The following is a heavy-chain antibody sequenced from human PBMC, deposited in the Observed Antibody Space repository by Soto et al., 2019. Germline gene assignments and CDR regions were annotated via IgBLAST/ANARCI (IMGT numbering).Heavy chain of an antibody. V-gene: IGHV3-20*01. CDR2: INWNGGST. D-gene: IGHD4-17*01. J-gene: IGHJ6*03. CDR1: GFTFDDYG. CDR3: ARRVTTPNYYYYMDV. Sequence: GGSLRLSCAASGFTFDDYGMSWVRQAPGKGLEWVSGINWNGGSTGYADSVKGRFTISRDNAKNSLYLQMNSLRAEDTALYHCARRVTTPNYYYYMDVWGKGTTVTVSS.